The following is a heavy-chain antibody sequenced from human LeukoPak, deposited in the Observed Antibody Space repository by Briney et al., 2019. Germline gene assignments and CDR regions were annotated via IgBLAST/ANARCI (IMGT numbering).Heavy chain of an antibody. CDR3: VGIAFKHYFDY. V-gene: IGHV3-64D*06. D-gene: IGHD2-21*01. CDR2: ISSNGGST. Sequence: GSLRLSCSASGFTFSSYAMHWVRQASGKGLEYVSAISSNGGSTYYADSVKGRFTISRDNSKNTLYLQMSSLRAEDTAVYYCVGIAFKHYFDYWGQGTLVTVSS. CDR1: GFTFSSYA. J-gene: IGHJ4*02.